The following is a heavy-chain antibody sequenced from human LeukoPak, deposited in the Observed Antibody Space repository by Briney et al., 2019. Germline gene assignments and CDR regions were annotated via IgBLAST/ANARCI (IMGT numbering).Heavy chain of an antibody. V-gene: IGHV3-53*01. CDR2: IYSGGST. CDR3: AREMVRGVIDY. J-gene: IGHJ4*02. CDR1: GFTVSSNY. D-gene: IGHD3-10*01. Sequence: PGGSLRLSCAASGFTVSSNYMSWVRQAPGKGLEWVSVIYSGGSTYYADSVQGRFTISRDNSKNTLYLQMNSLRAEDTAVYYCAREMVRGVIDYWGQGTLVTVSS.